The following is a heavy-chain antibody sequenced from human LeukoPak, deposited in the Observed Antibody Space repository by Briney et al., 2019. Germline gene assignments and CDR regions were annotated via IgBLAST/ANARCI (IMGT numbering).Heavy chain of an antibody. CDR2: ISSSSSTI. Sequence: GGSLRLSCAASGFTFSSYSMNWVRQAPGKGLEWVSYISSSSSTIYYADSVKGRFTISRDNAKNSLYLQMNSLRAEDTAVYYCARVGSSSWTDYFDHWGQGTLVTVSS. J-gene: IGHJ4*02. CDR3: ARVGSSSWTDYFDH. CDR1: GFTFSSYS. D-gene: IGHD6-13*01. V-gene: IGHV3-48*01.